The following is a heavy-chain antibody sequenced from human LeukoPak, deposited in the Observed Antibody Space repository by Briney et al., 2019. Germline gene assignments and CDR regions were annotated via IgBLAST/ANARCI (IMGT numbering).Heavy chain of an antibody. Sequence: AGGSLRLSCVASGFTFNNYGMHWVRQAPGKGLEWVAVISSDGSNKDYAESVKGRFTISRDNSKNTLYLQMNSLRAEDTAVYYCARDPWGELGGYFDYWGQGTLVTVSS. CDR3: ARDPWGELGGYFDY. CDR1: GFTFNNYG. V-gene: IGHV3-30*03. D-gene: IGHD3-16*01. J-gene: IGHJ4*02. CDR2: ISSDGSNK.